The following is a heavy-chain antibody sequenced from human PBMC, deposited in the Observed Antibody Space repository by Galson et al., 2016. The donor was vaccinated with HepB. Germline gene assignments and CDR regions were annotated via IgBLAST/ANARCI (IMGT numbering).Heavy chain of an antibody. CDR1: GFTFSSYG. V-gene: IGHV3-7*01. J-gene: IGHJ4*02. Sequence: SLRLSCAVSGFTFSSYGMSWVRQAPGKGLEWVADMNHDGSEKYYVDSVKGRFTISRDNSKNTLYLQMDNLRAEDTAVYYCAKSTPGGWRASYFDSWGQGTLVTVSS. D-gene: IGHD6-19*01. CDR3: AKSTPGGWRASYFDS. CDR2: MNHDGSEK.